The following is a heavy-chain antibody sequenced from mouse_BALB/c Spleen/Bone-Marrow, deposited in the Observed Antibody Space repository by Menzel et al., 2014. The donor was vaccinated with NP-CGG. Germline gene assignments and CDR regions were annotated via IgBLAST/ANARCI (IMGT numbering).Heavy chain of an antibody. CDR2: IWAGGST. J-gene: IGHJ3*01. V-gene: IGHV2-9*02. CDR3: ARDHYGNYGGSFFAY. Sequence: VQLQQSGPGLVSPSQSLSIPCTVSGFSLTSYGVHWVRQPPGKGLEWLGVIWAGGSTNYNSALMSRLSISKDNSKSQVFLKMNSLQTDDTAMYYCARDHYGNYGGSFFAYWGQGTLVTVSA. D-gene: IGHD2-1*01. CDR1: GFSLTSYG.